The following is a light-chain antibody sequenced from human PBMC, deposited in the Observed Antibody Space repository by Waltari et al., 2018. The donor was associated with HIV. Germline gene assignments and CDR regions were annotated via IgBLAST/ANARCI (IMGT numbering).Light chain of an antibody. CDR1: QSVSSY. CDR3: QQRSNWPPKLT. CDR2: DAS. Sequence: EIVLTQSPATLSLSPGERATLSCRASQSVSSYLAWYQQKPGQAPRLLIYDASNRATGIPARFSGSGSGTDFTLTISSLEPEGFAVYCCQQRSNWPPKLTFGGGTKVEIK. V-gene: IGKV3-11*01. J-gene: IGKJ4*01.